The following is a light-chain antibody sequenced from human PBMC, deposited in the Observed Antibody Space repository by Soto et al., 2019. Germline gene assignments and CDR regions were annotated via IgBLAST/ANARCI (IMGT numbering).Light chain of an antibody. V-gene: IGKV1-5*01. J-gene: IGKJ2*01. CDR2: DVS. CDR3: QQYKIYPYT. CDR1: QSINGR. Sequence: DIQMTQSPSTLSASIGDRVTITCRASQSINGRLAWYQQKPGRPPKLLIYDVSILESGVPSRFSGSGSGTDFTLTISSLRPDDFATFYCQQYKIYPYTFGQGTKVEIK.